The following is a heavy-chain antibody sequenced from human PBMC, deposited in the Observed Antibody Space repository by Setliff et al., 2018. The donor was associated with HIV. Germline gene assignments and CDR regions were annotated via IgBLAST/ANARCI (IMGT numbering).Heavy chain of an antibody. CDR3: ARDFDWPQAC. CDR2: ISSTGTYI. CDR1: GFNFSSHT. Sequence: PGGSLRLSCAASGFNFSSHTMNWIRQAPGKGLEWVSSISSTGTYIYYADSMKGRFTISRDNARDTLYLEMNSLRVEDTAVYYCARDFDWPQACWGQGTLVTVSS. J-gene: IGHJ4*02. D-gene: IGHD3-9*01. V-gene: IGHV3-21*01.